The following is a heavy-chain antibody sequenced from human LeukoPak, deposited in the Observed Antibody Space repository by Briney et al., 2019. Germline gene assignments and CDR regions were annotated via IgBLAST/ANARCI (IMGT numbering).Heavy chain of an antibody. D-gene: IGHD6-13*01. CDR3: ARVGYSSSWYPPLYYYYMDV. J-gene: IGHJ6*03. CDR2: ISYDGSNK. Sequence: GGSLRLSCAASGFTFSSYGMHWVRQAPGKGLEWVAVISYDGSNKYYADSVKGRFTISRDNSKNTLYLQMNSLRAEDTAVYYCARVGYSSSWYPPLYYYYMDVWGKGTTVTVSS. V-gene: IGHV3-30*03. CDR1: GFTFSSYG.